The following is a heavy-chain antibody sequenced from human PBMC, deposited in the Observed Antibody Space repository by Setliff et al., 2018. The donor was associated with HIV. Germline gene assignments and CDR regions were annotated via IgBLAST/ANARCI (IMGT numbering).Heavy chain of an antibody. CDR1: GFTFSDHY. Sequence: GGSLRLSCAASGFTFSDHYMDWVRQAPGKGLEWVGRTRNKANSYTTEYAASVKGRFIISRDDSKNSLHLQMNSLKTEDTAVYYCATLSGYNSGWYDFGRIASGGYYSMDVWGKGTAVTVSS. D-gene: IGHD6-19*01. CDR2: TRNKANSYTT. J-gene: IGHJ6*03. V-gene: IGHV3-72*01. CDR3: ATLSGYNSGWYDFGRIASGGYYSMDV.